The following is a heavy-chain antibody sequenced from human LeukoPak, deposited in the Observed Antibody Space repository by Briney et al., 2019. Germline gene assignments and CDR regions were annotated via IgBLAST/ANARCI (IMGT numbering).Heavy chain of an antibody. CDR3: ATTIEYSSSSAEYFQH. CDR1: GYSFTSYW. CDR2: IDPSDSYT. V-gene: IGHV5-10-1*01. J-gene: IGHJ1*01. Sequence: GESLQISCKGSGYSFTSYWISWVRQMPGKGLEWMGRIDPSDSYTKYSPSFQGHVTISADKSISTAYLQWSSLKASDTAMYYCATTIEYSSSSAEYFQHWGQGTLVTVSS. D-gene: IGHD6-6*01.